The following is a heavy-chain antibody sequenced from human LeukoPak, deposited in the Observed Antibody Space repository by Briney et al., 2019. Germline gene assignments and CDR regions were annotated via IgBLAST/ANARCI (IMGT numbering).Heavy chain of an antibody. D-gene: IGHD5-12*01. Sequence: GGPLSLSWAASGFTFSSFSMTWVGQAPGKGLEWVSYISSGTDTIYYADSVKGRFTISRDNAKNSLYLQMNSLRDEDTAVYYCARDEGYSGYVQDYWGQGTLVTVSS. CDR2: ISSGTDTI. CDR1: GFTFSSFS. J-gene: IGHJ4*02. CDR3: ARDEGYSGYVQDY. V-gene: IGHV3-48*02.